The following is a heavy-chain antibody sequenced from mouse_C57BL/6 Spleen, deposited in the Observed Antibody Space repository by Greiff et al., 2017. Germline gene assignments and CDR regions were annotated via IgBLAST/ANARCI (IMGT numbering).Heavy chain of an antibody. V-gene: IGHV1-82*01. CDR1: GYAFSSSW. D-gene: IGHD1-1*01. J-gene: IGHJ4*01. CDR3: ARPDYYGSSYYYAMDY. CDR2: IYPGDGDT. Sequence: VKLQQSGPELVKPGASVKISCKASGYAFSSSWMNWVKQRPGKGLEWIGRIYPGDGDTNYNGKFKGKATLTADKSSSTAYMQLSSLTSEDSAVYFCARPDYYGSSYYYAMDYWGQGTSVTVSS.